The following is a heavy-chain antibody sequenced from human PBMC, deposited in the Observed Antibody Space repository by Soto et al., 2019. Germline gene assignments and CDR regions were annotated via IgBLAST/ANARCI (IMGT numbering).Heavy chain of an antibody. J-gene: IGHJ6*02. V-gene: IGHV3-23*01. CDR2: ISGSGGST. CDR3: ASSQIVVVPAATLAYGMDV. Sequence: GGSLRLSCAASGFTFSSYAMSWVRQAPGKGLEWVSAISGSGGSTYYADSVKGRFTISRDNSKNTLYLQMNSLRAEDTAVYYCASSQIVVVPAATLAYGMDVWGQGTTVTVSS. D-gene: IGHD2-2*01. CDR1: GFTFSSYA.